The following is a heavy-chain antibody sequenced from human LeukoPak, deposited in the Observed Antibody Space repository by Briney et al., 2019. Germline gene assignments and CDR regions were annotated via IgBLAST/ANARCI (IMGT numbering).Heavy chain of an antibody. D-gene: IGHD1-26*01. CDR1: GYTFNTYG. V-gene: IGHV1-2*02. CDR2: INPNSGGT. J-gene: IGHJ5*02. Sequence: ASVKVSCKASGYTFNTYGITWVRQAPGQGLEWMGWINPNSGGTNYAQKFQGRVTMTRDTSISTAYMELSRLRSDDTAVYYCARDSGSYYNWFDPWGQGTLVTVSS. CDR3: ARDSGSYYNWFDP.